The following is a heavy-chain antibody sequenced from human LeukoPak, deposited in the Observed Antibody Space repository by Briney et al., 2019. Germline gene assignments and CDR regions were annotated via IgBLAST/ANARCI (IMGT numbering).Heavy chain of an antibody. J-gene: IGHJ6*02. V-gene: IGHV1-18*01. CDR2: ISAYNGNT. CDR3: ARDRQRLVGIFYYGMDV. CDR1: GYTFTSYG. D-gene: IGHD6-19*01. Sequence: ASVNVSCKASGYTFTSYGISWVRQAPGQGLEWMGWISAYNGNTNYAHNLQDRVTMTTDTATSTAYMELMSLTSDDTAVYCCARDRQRLVGIFYYGMDVWGQGTTVTVSS.